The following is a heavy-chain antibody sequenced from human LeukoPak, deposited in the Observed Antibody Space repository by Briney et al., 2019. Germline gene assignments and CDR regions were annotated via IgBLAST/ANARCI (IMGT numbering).Heavy chain of an antibody. J-gene: IGHJ6*03. CDR1: GFTFSSYS. CDR2: ISSSSSYI. Sequence: NPGGSLRLSCAASGFTFSSYSMNWVRQAPGKGLEWVSSISSSSSYIYYADSVKGRFTISRDNSKNTLYLQMNSLRAEDTAVYYCARDPYCSSTSCYDPHYYYYYMDVWGKGTTVTVSS. D-gene: IGHD2-2*01. CDR3: ARDPYCSSTSCYDPHYYYYYMDV. V-gene: IGHV3-21*01.